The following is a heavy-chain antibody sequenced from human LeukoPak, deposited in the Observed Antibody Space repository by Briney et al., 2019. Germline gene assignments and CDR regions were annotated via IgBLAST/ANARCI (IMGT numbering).Heavy chain of an antibody. V-gene: IGHV4-31*03. CDR2: IYYSGST. CDR3: AREGIAAAGDAFDI. J-gene: IGHJ3*02. CDR1: GGSISSGGYY. D-gene: IGHD6-13*01. Sequence: PSETLSLTCTVSGGSISSGGYYWSRIRQHPGKGLEWIGYIYYSGSTYYNPSLKSRVTISVDTSKNQFSLKLSPVTAADTAVYYCAREGIAAAGDAFDIWGQGTMVTVSS.